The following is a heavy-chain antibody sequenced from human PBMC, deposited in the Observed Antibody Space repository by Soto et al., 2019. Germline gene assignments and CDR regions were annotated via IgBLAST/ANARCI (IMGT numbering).Heavy chain of an antibody. CDR2: NSAYNGNT. CDR3: ARDSSSWDRANWFDP. V-gene: IGHV1-18*01. CDR1: GYTFTSYG. D-gene: IGHD6-13*01. J-gene: IGHJ5*02. Sequence: QVQLVQSGAEVKKPGASVKVSCKASGYTFTSYGISWVRQAPGQGLEWMGWNSAYNGNTNYAQKRQGRVTMTTDTSTSTVYMELRCPSSDDTAVYYCARDSSSWDRANWFDPWGQGTLVSVSS.